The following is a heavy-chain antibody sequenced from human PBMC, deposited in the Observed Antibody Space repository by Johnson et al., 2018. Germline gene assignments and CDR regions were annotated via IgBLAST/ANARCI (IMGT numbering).Heavy chain of an antibody. V-gene: IGHV3-9*01. CDR1: GFTFDVYA. Sequence: VQLVESGGGLVQPGRSLRLSCAASGFTFDVYAMPLVRQVPGKGLEWVSGISWDIGNIAYAEYVKGRFTISSDNAKNSLYLQMNRLRAEDTALYYCAKDIRGPPDYYYYYYMDVWGKGTTVTVSS. CDR2: ISWDIGNI. CDR3: AKDIRGPPDYYYYYYMDV. J-gene: IGHJ6*03.